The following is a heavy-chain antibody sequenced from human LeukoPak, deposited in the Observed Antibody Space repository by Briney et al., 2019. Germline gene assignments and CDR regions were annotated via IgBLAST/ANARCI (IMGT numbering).Heavy chain of an antibody. V-gene: IGHV4-59*01. D-gene: IGHD3-22*01. CDR1: GASISSYY. CDR2: IYYSGST. CDR3: ARHRYYYDSSGYYYQP. J-gene: IGHJ5*02. Sequence: PSETLSLTCTVSGASISSYYWSWIRQPPGKGLEWIGYIYYSGSTNYNPSLKSRVTISVDTSKNQFSLRLSSVTAADTAVNYCARHRYYYDSSGYYYQPWGQGTLVTVSS.